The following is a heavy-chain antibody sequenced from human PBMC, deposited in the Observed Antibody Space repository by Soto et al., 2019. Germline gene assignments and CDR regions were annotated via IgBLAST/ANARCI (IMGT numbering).Heavy chain of an antibody. CDR2: IWYDGSNK. D-gene: IGHD6-19*01. V-gene: IGHV3-33*01. J-gene: IGHJ4*02. CDR3: ARESPIAVAGYFDY. Sequence: GGSLRLSCAASGFTFNSYGMHWVRQAPGKGLEWVAVIWYDGSNKYYADSVKGRFTISRDNSKNTLYLQMNSLRAEDTAVYYCARESPIAVAGYFDYWGQGTLVTVSS. CDR1: GFTFNSYG.